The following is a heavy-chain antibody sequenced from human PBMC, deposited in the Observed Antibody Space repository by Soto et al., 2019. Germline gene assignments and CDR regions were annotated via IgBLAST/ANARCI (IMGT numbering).Heavy chain of an antibody. J-gene: IGHJ6*02. V-gene: IGHV4-30-2*01. CDR3: ARRGGDYYYYGMDV. Sequence: SETLSLTCAVSGGSISSGGYSWSWIRQPPGKGLEWIGYIYHSGSTYYNPSLKSRVTISVDRSKNQFSRKLSSVTAADTAVYYCARRGGDYYYYGMDVWGQGTTVTVSS. D-gene: IGHD1-26*01. CDR1: GGSISSGGYS. CDR2: IYHSGST.